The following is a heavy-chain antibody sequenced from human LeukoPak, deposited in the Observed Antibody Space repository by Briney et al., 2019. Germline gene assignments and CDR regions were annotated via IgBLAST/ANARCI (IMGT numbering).Heavy chain of an antibody. J-gene: IGHJ4*02. CDR3: AKVKVVIAAAGNFDY. CDR2: ISGSGGST. D-gene: IGHD6-13*01. V-gene: IGHV3-23*01. CDR1: EFTFSSYA. Sequence: GGSLRLSCAASEFTFSSYAMSWVRQAPGKGLEWVSAISGSGGSTYYADSVKGRFTISRDNPKNTLYLQMNSLRAEDTGVYYCAKVKVVIAAAGNFDYWGQGTLVTVSS.